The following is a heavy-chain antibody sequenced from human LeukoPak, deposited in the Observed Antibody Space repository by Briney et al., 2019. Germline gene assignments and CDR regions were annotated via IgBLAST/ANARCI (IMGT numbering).Heavy chain of an antibody. D-gene: IGHD6-19*01. CDR1: GFTFSSYA. J-gene: IGHJ6*02. Sequence: GGSLRLSCAASGFTFSSYAMCWVRQAPGKGLEWVSAISGSGGSTYYADSVKGRFTISRDNSKNTLYLQMNSLRAEDTAVYYCAKERLVVSVQAHGMDVWGQGTTVTVSS. V-gene: IGHV3-23*01. CDR2: ISGSGGST. CDR3: AKERLVVSVQAHGMDV.